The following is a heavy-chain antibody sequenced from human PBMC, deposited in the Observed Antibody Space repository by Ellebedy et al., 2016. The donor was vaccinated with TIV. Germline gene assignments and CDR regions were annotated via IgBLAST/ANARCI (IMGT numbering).Heavy chain of an antibody. CDR3: ARDGAVAGTNGMDV. Sequence: ASVKVSCKASGGTFSSYAISWVRQAPGQGLEWMGGIIPIFGTANYAQKFQGRVTITADESTSTAYMELSSLRSEDTAVYYCARDGAVAGTNGMDVWGQGTTVTVSS. V-gene: IGHV1-69*13. CDR1: GGTFSSYA. D-gene: IGHD6-19*01. J-gene: IGHJ6*02. CDR2: IIPIFGTA.